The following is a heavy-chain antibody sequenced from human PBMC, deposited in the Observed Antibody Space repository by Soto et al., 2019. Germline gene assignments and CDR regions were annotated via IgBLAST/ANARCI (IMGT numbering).Heavy chain of an antibody. CDR1: GDSVSSNSAA. J-gene: IGHJ4*02. CDR2: TYYRSKWWN. CDR3: ARGVSPTPALFDYYFDY. V-gene: IGHV6-1*01. D-gene: IGHD2-2*01. Sequence: HSQTLSLTCAISGDSVSSNSAAWNWIRQSPSRGLEWLGRTYYRSKWWNDYAVSVKSRITVNPDTSKNQFSLQLNSVTPEDTAVYYCARGVSPTPALFDYYFDYWGQGTLVTVSS.